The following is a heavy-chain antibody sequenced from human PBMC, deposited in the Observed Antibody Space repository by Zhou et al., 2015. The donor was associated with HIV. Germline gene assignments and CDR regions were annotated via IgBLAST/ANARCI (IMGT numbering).Heavy chain of an antibody. CDR2: INTITGNP. J-gene: IGHJ3*01. D-gene: IGHD3-10*02. CDR1: GDTFNNFG. V-gene: IGHV7-4-1*02. Sequence: QVQLVQSGSEMKKPGSSVKVSCKASGDTFNNFGISWVRQAPGQGLEWMGWINTITGNPTYAQGFTGRFVFSLDTYLSTAYLQISGLRAEDTALYYCARAGDTYVVEDAFHVWGGGTAVTVSS. CDR3: ARAGDTYVVEDAFHV.